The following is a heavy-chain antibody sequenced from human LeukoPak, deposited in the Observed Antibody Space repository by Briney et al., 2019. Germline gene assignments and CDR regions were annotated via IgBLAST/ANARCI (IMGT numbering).Heavy chain of an antibody. CDR3: ARDLGDY. V-gene: IGHV1-46*01. D-gene: IGHD7-27*01. CDR1: GYTFTRYY. Sequence: GSVKVSCKGSGYTFTRYYMHWGGEAPGQGLEWMGIINPSGGSTSYAQKFQGRVTMTRDTSTSTVYMELSSLRSEDTAVYYCARDLGDYWGQGTLVTVSS. CDR2: INPSGGST. J-gene: IGHJ4*02.